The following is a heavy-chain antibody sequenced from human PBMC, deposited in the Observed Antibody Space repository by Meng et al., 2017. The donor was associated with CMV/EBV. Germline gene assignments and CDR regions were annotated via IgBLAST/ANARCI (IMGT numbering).Heavy chain of an antibody. CDR1: GYSFTNYD. CDR3: ARGTEHSFDWLTHPRGPDNGLDV. D-gene: IGHD3-9*01. CDR2: MNPNSGNT. J-gene: IGHJ6*02. Sequence: ASVKVSCKASGYSFTNYDINWVRQAPGQGLEWMGWMNPNSGNTGYAHKFQGRVTMTRNTSISTAFMELSSLSSEDTAVYYCARGTEHSFDWLTHPRGPDNGLDVWGQGTTVTVSS. V-gene: IGHV1-8*01.